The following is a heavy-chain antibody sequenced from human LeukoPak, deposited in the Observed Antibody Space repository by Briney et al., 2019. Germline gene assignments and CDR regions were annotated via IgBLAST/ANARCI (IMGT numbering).Heavy chain of an antibody. J-gene: IGHJ4*02. CDR2: ISGSGGST. CDR1: TFTFSSYA. V-gene: IGHV3-23*01. D-gene: IGHD3-10*01. Sequence: GRSLRLSCAASTFTFSSYAMHWVRQAPGKGLEWVSAISGSGGSTYYADSVKGRFTISRDNSRNTLYLQMNSLRAEDTAVYYCARHLLWFGELSGGFDYWGQGTLVTVSS. CDR3: ARHLLWFGELSGGFDY.